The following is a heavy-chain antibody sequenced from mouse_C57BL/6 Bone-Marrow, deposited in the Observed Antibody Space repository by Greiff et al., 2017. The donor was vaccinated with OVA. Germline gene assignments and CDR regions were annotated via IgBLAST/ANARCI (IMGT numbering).Heavy chain of an antibody. V-gene: IGHV1-18*01. CDR3: ARRRYGSPFAY. CDR1: GYTFTDYN. CDR2: INPNNGGT. J-gene: IGHJ3*01. D-gene: IGHD1-1*01. Sequence: EVKLVESGPELVKPGASVKIPCKASGYTFTDYNMDWVKQSHGKSLEWIGDINPNNGGTIYNQKFKGKATLTVDKSSSTAYMELRSLTSEDTAVYYCARRRYGSPFAYWGQGTLVTVSA.